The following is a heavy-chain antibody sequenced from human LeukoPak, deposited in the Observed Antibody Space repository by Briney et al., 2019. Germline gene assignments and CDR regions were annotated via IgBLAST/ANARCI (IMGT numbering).Heavy chain of an antibody. CDR2: IYYSGSA. CDR3: ASGDWFDP. D-gene: IGHD3-16*01. Sequence: SETLSLTCTVSGGSISSSSYYWGWIRQPPGKGLEWIGSIYYSGSAYYNPSLKSRVTISVDTSKNQFSLKLSSVTAADTAVYYCASGDWFDPWGQGTLVTVSS. J-gene: IGHJ5*02. V-gene: IGHV4-39*01. CDR1: GGSISSSSYY.